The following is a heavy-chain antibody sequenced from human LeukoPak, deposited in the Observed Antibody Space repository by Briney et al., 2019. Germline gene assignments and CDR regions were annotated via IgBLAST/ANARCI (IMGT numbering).Heavy chain of an antibody. V-gene: IGHV1-46*01. J-gene: IGHJ4*02. Sequence: GASVKVSCKTSGYPFTGNYINWLRQAPGQGLEWLGLIDPDRRTTVYAQKFQGRVAMTGDMSTSTVYTELRSLRSEDTAVYFCARLFGDYDDTIRSSYWHGHLDYWGQGALVLVSS. CDR3: ARLFGDYDDTIRSSYWHGHLDY. CDR1: GYPFTGNY. CDR2: IDPDRRTT. D-gene: IGHD3-16*01.